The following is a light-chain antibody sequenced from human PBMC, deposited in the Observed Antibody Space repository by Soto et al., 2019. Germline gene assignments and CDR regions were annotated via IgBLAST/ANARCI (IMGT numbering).Light chain of an antibody. CDR2: EGI. CDR1: SSTVGGFNV. V-gene: IGLV2-23*01. J-gene: IGLJ1*01. CDR3: CSYVGATTYV. Sequence: QAALTQPASVSGSPGQSITISCTGTSSTVGGFNVVSWYQQHPGKAPKVIIYEGIKRPSGVSNRFSGSNSGSTASLTISGLQAEDEADYYCCSYVGATTYVFCNGTKVTVL.